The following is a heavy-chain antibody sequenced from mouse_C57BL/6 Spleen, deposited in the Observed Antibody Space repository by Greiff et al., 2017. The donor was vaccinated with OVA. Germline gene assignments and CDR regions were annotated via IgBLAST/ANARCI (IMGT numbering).Heavy chain of an antibody. J-gene: IGHJ3*01. Sequence: EVNLVESGGGLVKPGGSLKLSCAASGFTFSSYAMSWVRQTPEKRLEWVATISDGGSYTYYPDNVKGRFTISRDNAKNNLYLQMSHLKSEDTAMYYCARDHYGNYPFAYWGQGTLVTVSA. CDR2: ISDGGSYT. V-gene: IGHV5-4*01. D-gene: IGHD2-1*01. CDR1: GFTFSSYA. CDR3: ARDHYGNYPFAY.